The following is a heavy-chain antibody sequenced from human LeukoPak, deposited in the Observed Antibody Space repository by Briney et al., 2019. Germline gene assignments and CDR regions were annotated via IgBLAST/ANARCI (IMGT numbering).Heavy chain of an antibody. V-gene: IGHV1-69*13. D-gene: IGHD1-26*01. CDR3: ARVASSPWELENYYGMDV. Sequence: ASVKVSCKDSGGTFSSYAISWVRQAPGQGLEWMGGIIPIFGTANYAQKFQGRVTITADESTSTAYMELSSLRSEDTAVYYCARVASSPWELENYYGMDVWGQGTTVTVSS. CDR2: IIPIFGTA. J-gene: IGHJ6*02. CDR1: GGTFSSYA.